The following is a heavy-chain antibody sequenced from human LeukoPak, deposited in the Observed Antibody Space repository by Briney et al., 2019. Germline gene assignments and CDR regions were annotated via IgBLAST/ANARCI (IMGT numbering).Heavy chain of an antibody. CDR2: ILRRGNT. CDR3: AKGRGTTVTAAANY. Sequence: GGSLRLSCAASAFTVSSNYMSWVRQAPGGGLEWVSFILRRGNTNYADAVKGRFAISRDNSKNTLFLEFNSLRADDTAVYYCAKGRGTTVTAAANYWGQGTLVTVSS. J-gene: IGHJ4*02. CDR1: AFTVSSNY. V-gene: IGHV3-53*01. D-gene: IGHD4-17*01.